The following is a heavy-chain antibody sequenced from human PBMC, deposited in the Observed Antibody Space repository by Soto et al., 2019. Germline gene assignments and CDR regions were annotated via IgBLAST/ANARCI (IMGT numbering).Heavy chain of an antibody. Sequence: QVHLVQSGAEVKKPGASVKVSSKGSGYAITTSGITWVRQAPGQGLEWMAWISAHNGITNYAQKPPGTVTVTTDTSTSTAWMELRCLRSDGTAVYSCARGRYGDYWGQGALVTVSS. CDR3: ARGRYGDY. CDR1: GYAITTSG. J-gene: IGHJ4*02. CDR2: ISAHNGIT. V-gene: IGHV1-18*01. D-gene: IGHD1-1*01.